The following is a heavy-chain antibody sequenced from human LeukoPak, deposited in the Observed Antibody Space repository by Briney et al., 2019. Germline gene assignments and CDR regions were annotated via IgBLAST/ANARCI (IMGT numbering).Heavy chain of an antibody. CDR3: ARDRDGYNY. J-gene: IGHJ4*02. V-gene: IGHV3-74*01. Sequence: GGSLRLSCAASGFTFSNSLMHWVRQVPGKELVWVARIDTDGSTTHYADSVKGRFTISRDNAKNTLYLQMNSLRAEDTAVHYCARDRDGYNYWGQGTLVTVSS. D-gene: IGHD5-24*01. CDR1: GFTFSNSL. CDR2: IDTDGSTT.